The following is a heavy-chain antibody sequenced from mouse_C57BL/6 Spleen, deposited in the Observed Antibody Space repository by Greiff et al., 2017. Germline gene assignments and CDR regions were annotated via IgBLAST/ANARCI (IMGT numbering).Heavy chain of an antibody. J-gene: IGHJ4*01. CDR3: ARGDYYGSSDPYYAMDY. Sequence: QVQLQQSGAELARPGASVKMSCKASGYTFTSYTMHWVKQRPGQGLEWIGYINPSSGYTKYNQKFKDKATLTADKSSSTAYMKLSSLTSEDSAVYYCARGDYYGSSDPYYAMDYWGQGTSVTVSS. CDR2: INPSSGYT. CDR1: GYTFTSYT. V-gene: IGHV1-4*01. D-gene: IGHD1-1*01.